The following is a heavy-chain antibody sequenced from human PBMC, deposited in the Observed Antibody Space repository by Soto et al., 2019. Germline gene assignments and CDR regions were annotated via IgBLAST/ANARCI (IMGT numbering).Heavy chain of an antibody. CDR2: IYYSGSI. Sequence: PSETLSLTCTVSGGSISSYYWGWIRQPPGKGLEWIGYIYYSGSINYNPSLKSRVTISVDTSKNQFSLKLSSVTAADTAVYYCARGQPLCYDSSGYFDYWGQGTLVTVSS. CDR1: GGSISSYY. CDR3: ARGQPLCYDSSGYFDY. J-gene: IGHJ4*02. V-gene: IGHV4-59*01. D-gene: IGHD3-22*01.